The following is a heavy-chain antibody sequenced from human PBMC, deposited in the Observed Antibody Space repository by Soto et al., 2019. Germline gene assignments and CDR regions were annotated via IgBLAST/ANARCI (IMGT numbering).Heavy chain of an antibody. CDR2: ISYDGSNK. D-gene: IGHD4-17*01. Sequence: ESGGGVVQPGRSLRLSCAASGFTFSSYGMHWVRQAPGKGLEWVAVISYDGSNKYYADSVKGRFTISRDNSKNTLYLQMNSLRAEDTAVYYCAKGMTTDLPFDYWGQGTLVTVSS. CDR3: AKGMTTDLPFDY. J-gene: IGHJ4*02. V-gene: IGHV3-30*18. CDR1: GFTFSSYG.